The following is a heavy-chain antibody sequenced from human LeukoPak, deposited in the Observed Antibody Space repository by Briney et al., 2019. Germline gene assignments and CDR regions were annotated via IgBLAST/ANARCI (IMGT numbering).Heavy chain of an antibody. Sequence: PGGSLRLSCAASGFTVSSNYMSWVRQAPGKGLEWVSVIYSGGSTYYADTVKGRFTISRDNSKNTLYLQMNSLRAEDTAVYYCAKHGSVTMIIGGFDYWGQGTLVTVSS. CDR2: IYSGGST. CDR1: GFTVSSNY. CDR3: AKHGSVTMIIGGFDY. D-gene: IGHD3-22*01. V-gene: IGHV3-53*01. J-gene: IGHJ4*02.